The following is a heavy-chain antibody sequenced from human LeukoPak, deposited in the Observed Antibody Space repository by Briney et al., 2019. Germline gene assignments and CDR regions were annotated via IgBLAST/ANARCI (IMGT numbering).Heavy chain of an antibody. J-gene: IGHJ4*02. CDR2: ISGSGGST. D-gene: IGHD3-10*01. CDR1: GFTFSSYA. Sequence: PGGSLRLSCAASGFTFSSYAMRWVRQAPGKGREWVSAISGSGGSTYYADPVKGRFAVSRDNSKNTQYLQMNSLRAEDTAVYYCAKAPKGYGPGSPPGYWGQGTLVTVSS. CDR3: AKAPKGYGPGSPPGY. V-gene: IGHV3-23*01.